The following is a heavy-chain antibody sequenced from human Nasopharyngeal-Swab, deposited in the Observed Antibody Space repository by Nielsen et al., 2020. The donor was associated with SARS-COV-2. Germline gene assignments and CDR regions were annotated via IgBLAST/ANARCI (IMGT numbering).Heavy chain of an antibody. CDR3: ERHGDTTRSTDWYFDR. CDR2: IPPLYSDT. Sequence: GESLKISCTASEYIFSNYLLSLLPPIPSKVLHFLGIIPPLYSDTRYRPSFQGQVTISVDKSAGTAYLYWSSLKASDTGIYYCERHGDTTRSTDWYFDRWGRGSLVTVSA. D-gene: IGHD1-1*01. CDR1: EYIFSNYL. V-gene: IGHV5-51*01. J-gene: IGHJ2*01.